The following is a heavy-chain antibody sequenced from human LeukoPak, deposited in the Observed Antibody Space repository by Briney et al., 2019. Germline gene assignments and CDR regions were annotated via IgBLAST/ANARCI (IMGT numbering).Heavy chain of an antibody. J-gene: IGHJ4*02. Sequence: GGSLRLSCAASGFTFSSYAMSWVRQAPGKGLEWVSAISGSGGSTYYADSVKGRFTISRDNSKNTLYLQMNSLRAEDTAVYYCATGVGATTSFDYWGQGTLVTVSS. D-gene: IGHD1-26*01. CDR1: GFTFSSYA. V-gene: IGHV3-23*01. CDR2: ISGSGGST. CDR3: ATGVGATTSFDY.